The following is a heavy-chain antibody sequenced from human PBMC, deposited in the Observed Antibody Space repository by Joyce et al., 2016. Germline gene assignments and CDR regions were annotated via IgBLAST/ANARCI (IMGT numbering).Heavy chain of an antibody. CDR3: AKDGTLYSSGWYGGYYFDY. Sequence: QVQLVESGGGVVQPGRSLRLSCAASGFTFGNYGMHWVRQAPGKGLEWVAIISYDGSSKYYADSEKGRFTISRDNSQNTLSLQMNSLRAEDTAVYYCAKDGTLYSSGWYGGYYFDYWGQGALVTVSS. D-gene: IGHD6-19*01. CDR2: ISYDGSSK. CDR1: GFTFGNYG. V-gene: IGHV3-30*18. J-gene: IGHJ4*02.